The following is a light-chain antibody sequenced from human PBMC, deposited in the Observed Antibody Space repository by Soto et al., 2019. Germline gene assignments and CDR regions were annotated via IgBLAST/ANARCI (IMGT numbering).Light chain of an antibody. CDR3: QQSYSTPLG. Sequence: DVHITQSPSSLSAYVGDRVTITCRASQSIASYLNWYQLKPGKAPKLLISDAFSLQSGVPSRFSGSGSGTDFTLTINSLQPEDFATYYCQQSYSTPLGFGQGTKVDIK. CDR2: DAF. V-gene: IGKV1-39*01. CDR1: QSIASY. J-gene: IGKJ1*01.